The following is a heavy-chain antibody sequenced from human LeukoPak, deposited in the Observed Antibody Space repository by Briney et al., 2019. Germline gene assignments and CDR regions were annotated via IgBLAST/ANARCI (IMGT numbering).Heavy chain of an antibody. D-gene: IGHD2-2*01. CDR3: ATGFWGYCSRNSCPLDN. J-gene: IGHJ4*02. CDR2: IISTGSTT. Sequence: PGGSLRLSCAASGFTFSSYSMNWVRQAPGKGLEWISYIISTGSTTYYADSVKGRFTISRDNANNSLSLQMSSLRAEHTAVYYCATGFWGYCSRNSCPLDNWGQGTLVTVAS. CDR1: GFTFSSYS. V-gene: IGHV3-48*01.